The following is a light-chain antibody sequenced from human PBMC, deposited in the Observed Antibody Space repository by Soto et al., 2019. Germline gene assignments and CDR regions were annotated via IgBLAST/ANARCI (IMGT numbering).Light chain of an antibody. Sequence: DLQITQSPSSLSASLGDRVTIICRASQTISTYLNWYQQRPGKAPKVLIYGASILQSGVPSRFSASGSGTDFTLTISSLHPEDFATYYCQQTYRTPRTFGQGTNV. CDR3: QQTYRTPRT. CDR1: QTISTY. V-gene: IGKV1-39*01. CDR2: GAS. J-gene: IGKJ1*01.